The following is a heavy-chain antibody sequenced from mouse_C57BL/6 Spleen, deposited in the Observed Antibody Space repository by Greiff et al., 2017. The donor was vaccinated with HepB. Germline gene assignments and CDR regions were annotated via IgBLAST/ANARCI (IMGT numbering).Heavy chain of an antibody. V-gene: IGHV1-20*01. CDR1: GYSFTGYF. Sequence: VQLQQSGPELVKPGDSVKISCKASGYSFTGYFMNWVMQSHGKSLEWIGRINPYNGDTFSNQKFKGKATLTVDKSSSTAHMELRSLTSEDSAVYYCARGDYDEGGYAMDYWGQGTSVTVSS. CDR3: ARGDYDEGGYAMDY. J-gene: IGHJ4*01. D-gene: IGHD2-4*01. CDR2: INPYNGDT.